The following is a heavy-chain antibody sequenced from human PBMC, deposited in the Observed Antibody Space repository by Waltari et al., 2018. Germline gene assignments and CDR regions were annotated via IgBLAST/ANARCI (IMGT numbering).Heavy chain of an antibody. J-gene: IGHJ3*02. V-gene: IGHV4-59*01. CDR3: ARDGDWAFDI. CDR2: IYYSGST. Sequence: QVQLQESGPGLVKPSETLSLTCTVSGGSISSYYWSWIRQPPGKGLEWIGYIYYSGSTNHNPSLRSQVTISVDTSKNQFSRKLSSVTAADTAVYYCARDGDWAFDIWGQGTMVTVSS. CDR1: GGSISSYY. D-gene: IGHD2-21*01.